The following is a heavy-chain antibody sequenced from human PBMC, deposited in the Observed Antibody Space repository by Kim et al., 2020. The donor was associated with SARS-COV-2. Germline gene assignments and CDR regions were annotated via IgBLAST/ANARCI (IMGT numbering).Heavy chain of an antibody. V-gene: IGHV3-48*02. D-gene: IGHD3-10*01. J-gene: IGHJ4*02. CDR2: VSSSSNI. CDR3: SLYGSGSKGFDY. Sequence: GGSLRLSCAASGITLSSYRMNWVRQAPGKGLECVSYVSSSSNIYYADSVKGRFTVSRDNAKNSLYLQMNSLSDEDTAVYYCSLYGSGSKGFDYWGQGTLVTVSS. CDR1: GITLSSYR.